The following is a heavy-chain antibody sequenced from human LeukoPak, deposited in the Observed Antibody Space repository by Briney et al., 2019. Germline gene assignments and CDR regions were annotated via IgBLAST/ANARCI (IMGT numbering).Heavy chain of an antibody. CDR2: ISGSGGST. CDR1: GFTFSSYA. V-gene: IGHV3-23*01. Sequence: GGSLRLSCAASGFTFSSYAMSWVRQAPGKGLEWVSAISGSGGSTYYADSVKGRFTISRDNAKNSLYLQMNSLRAEDTALYYCAKAVRGYYDILTGLDYWGQGTLVTVSS. CDR3: AKAVRGYYDILTGLDY. J-gene: IGHJ4*02. D-gene: IGHD3-9*01.